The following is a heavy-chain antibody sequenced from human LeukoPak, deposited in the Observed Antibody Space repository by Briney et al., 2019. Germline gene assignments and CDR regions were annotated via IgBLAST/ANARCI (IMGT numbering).Heavy chain of an antibody. V-gene: IGHV1-46*01. J-gene: IGHJ4*02. CDR2: INPSGGST. CDR1: GYTFTSYG. CDR3: ARPTYSNYCFDY. D-gene: IGHD4-11*01. Sequence: ASVKVSCKASGYTFTSYGLTWVRQAPGQGLEWMGIINPSGGSTSYAQKFQGRVTMTRDTSTSTVYMELISLRSEDTAVYYCARPTYSNYCFDYWGQGTLVTVSS.